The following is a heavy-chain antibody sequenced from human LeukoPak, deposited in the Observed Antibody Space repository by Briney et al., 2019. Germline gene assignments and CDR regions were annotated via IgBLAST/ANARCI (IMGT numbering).Heavy chain of an antibody. D-gene: IGHD3-3*01. CDR3: AGVYYDFWSGYLGGYFDY. CDR2: ICYSGST. Sequence: SETLSLTCTVSGGSISSYYWSWIRQPPGKGLEWIGYICYSGSTNYNPSLKSRVTISVDTSKNQFSLKLSSVTAADTAVYYCAGVYYDFWSGYLGGYFDYWGQGTLVTVSS. J-gene: IGHJ4*02. V-gene: IGHV4-59*01. CDR1: GGSISSYY.